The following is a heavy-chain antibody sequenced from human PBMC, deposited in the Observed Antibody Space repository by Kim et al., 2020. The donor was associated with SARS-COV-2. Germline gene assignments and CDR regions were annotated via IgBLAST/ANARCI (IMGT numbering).Heavy chain of an antibody. Sequence: SETLSLTCTVSGGSISSYYWSWIQQPAGKGLEWIGRIYTSGSTNYNPSLKSRVTMSVDTSKNQFSLKLSSVTAADTAVYYCARDRLQYDFYPESPYGMDVWGQGTTVTVSS. D-gene: IGHD3-3*01. CDR3: ARDRLQYDFYPESPYGMDV. CDR2: IYTSGST. CDR1: GGSISSYY. V-gene: IGHV4-4*07. J-gene: IGHJ6*02.